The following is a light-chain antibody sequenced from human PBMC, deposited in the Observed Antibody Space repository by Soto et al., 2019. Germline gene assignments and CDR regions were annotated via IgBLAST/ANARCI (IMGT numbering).Light chain of an antibody. J-gene: IGKJ4*01. Sequence: IQMTQSPSSLSAYVGDRVTITCRASQRISAYLNCYQHKPGKAPRLLIYTASSLQSGVPSRFSGSGSGTDFTLTISSLQPEDCATYYCQQSYNKPLTFGGGTKVDIK. CDR1: QRISAY. CDR2: TAS. V-gene: IGKV1-39*01. CDR3: QQSYNKPLT.